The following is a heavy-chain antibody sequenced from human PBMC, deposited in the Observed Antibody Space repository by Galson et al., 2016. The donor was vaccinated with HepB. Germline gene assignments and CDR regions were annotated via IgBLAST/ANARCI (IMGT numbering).Heavy chain of an antibody. Sequence: PLRLSCAASGFTFSSYSMNWVRQAPGKGLEWVSSISSSSYIYYADSVKGRFTISRDNAKNSLYLQMNSLRAEDTAVYYCARDGSVFDYWGQGTLVTVSS. V-gene: IGHV3-21*01. J-gene: IGHJ4*02. CDR1: GFTFSSYS. D-gene: IGHD6-25*01. CDR3: ARDGSVFDY. CDR2: ISSSSYI.